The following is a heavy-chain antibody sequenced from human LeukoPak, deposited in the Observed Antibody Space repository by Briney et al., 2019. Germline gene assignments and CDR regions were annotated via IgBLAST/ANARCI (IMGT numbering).Heavy chain of an antibody. CDR3: ARGYLAAAGAYYYYYYMDV. V-gene: IGHV4-4*07. D-gene: IGHD6-13*01. J-gene: IGHJ6*03. CDR1: GGSISSYY. CDR2: IYTSGST. Sequence: ASETLSLTCTVSGGSISSYYWIWLPPPAGKGRVGIGRIYTSGSTNYNSSPKSRVTMSVDTSKNQCSLKLSSVTAADTAVYYGARGYLAAAGAYYYYYYMDVWGKGTTVTVSS.